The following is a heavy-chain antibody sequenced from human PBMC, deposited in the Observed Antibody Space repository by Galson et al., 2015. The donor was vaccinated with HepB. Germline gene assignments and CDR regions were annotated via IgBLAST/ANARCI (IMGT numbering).Heavy chain of an antibody. CDR3: ARGVKQLVLDAFDI. J-gene: IGHJ3*02. CDR1: GGSISSSSYY. D-gene: IGHD6-13*01. V-gene: IGHV4-39*01. CDR2: IYYSGST. Sequence: ETLSLTCTVSGGSISSSSYYWGWIRQPPGKGLEWIGSIYYSGSTYYNPSLKSRVTISVDTSKNQFSLKLSSVTAADTAVYYCARGVKQLVLDAFDIWGQGTMVTVSS.